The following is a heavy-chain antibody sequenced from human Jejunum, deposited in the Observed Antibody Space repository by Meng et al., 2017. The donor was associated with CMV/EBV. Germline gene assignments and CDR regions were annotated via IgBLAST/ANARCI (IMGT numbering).Heavy chain of an antibody. CDR3: ARECVGEAYDCQWNYWFDP. J-gene: IGHJ5*02. D-gene: IGHD3-16*01. V-gene: IGHV4-4*07. CDR2: FHPGGTT. CDR1: GGPISGYY. Sequence: QVPLQASGPGLVRSSETLSLTCSVSGGPISGYYWSWVRQPAGKRLEWIGRFHPGGTTNYNPSLENRITVSVDSSKNQFFLKLTSVTAADTAIYYCARECVGEAYDCQWNYWFDPWGRGTLVTVSS.